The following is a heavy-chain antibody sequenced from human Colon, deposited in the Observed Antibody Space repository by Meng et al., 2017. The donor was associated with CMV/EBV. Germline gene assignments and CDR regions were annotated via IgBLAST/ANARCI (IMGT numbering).Heavy chain of an antibody. D-gene: IGHD5-18*01. CDR1: EINFSGYS. J-gene: IGHJ4*02. CDR3: ARDGFTYGYYFDY. CDR2: ITSSSSST. V-gene: IGHV3-21*06. Sequence: GGSLRLSCEDSEINFSGYSINWVRQAPGKRLEWVSSITSSSSSTYYADLVQGRFTISRDNAKNLLYLQMNSLRAEDTAVYYCARDGFTYGYYFDYWGQGTLVTVSS.